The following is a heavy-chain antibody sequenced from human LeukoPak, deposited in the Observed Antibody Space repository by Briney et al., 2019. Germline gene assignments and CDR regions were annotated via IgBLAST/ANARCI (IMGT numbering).Heavy chain of an antibody. CDR3: AKDVGEQWLTPVPNFDH. V-gene: IGHV3-7*04. CDR1: GFTFSDYW. CDR2: IKQDGSEK. Sequence: TGGSLRLSCAASGFTFSDYWMSWVRQAPGKGLQWVANIKQDGSEKNYVDSVKGRFTISRDNTKNSLFLQMNSLGGDDTAVYYCAKDVGEQWLTPVPNFDHWGPGILVTVSS. D-gene: IGHD6-19*01. J-gene: IGHJ4*02.